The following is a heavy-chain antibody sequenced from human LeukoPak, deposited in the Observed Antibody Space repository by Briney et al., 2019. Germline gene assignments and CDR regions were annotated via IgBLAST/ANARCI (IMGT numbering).Heavy chain of an antibody. V-gene: IGHV5-10-1*01. CDR3: ATSLSGAFYI. CDR2: IDPSDSYT. D-gene: IGHD3-10*01. CDR1: GYSFTNYW. J-gene: IGHJ3*02. Sequence: GESLKISCKGSGYSFTNYWINWVRQMPGKGQEWMGKIDPSDSYTNYSPSFQGHVTISAVKSISTAYLQWSSLKASDTAMYYCATSLSGAFYIWGQGTVVTVSS.